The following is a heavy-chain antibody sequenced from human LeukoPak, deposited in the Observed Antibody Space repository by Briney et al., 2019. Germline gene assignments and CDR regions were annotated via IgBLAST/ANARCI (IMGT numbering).Heavy chain of an antibody. V-gene: IGHV1-18*01. Sequence: ASVKVSCKASGYTFTSYGISWVRQAPGQGLEWMGWISAYNGNTNYARKFQGRVTMTEDTSTDTAYMELSSLRSEDTAVYYCARSAAAGPSSLDYWGQGTLVTVSS. CDR1: GYTFTSYG. D-gene: IGHD6-13*01. J-gene: IGHJ4*02. CDR3: ARSAAAGPSSLDY. CDR2: ISAYNGNT.